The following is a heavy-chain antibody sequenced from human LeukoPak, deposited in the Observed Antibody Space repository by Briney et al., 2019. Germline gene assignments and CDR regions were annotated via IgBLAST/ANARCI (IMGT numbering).Heavy chain of an antibody. CDR1: GGSISSYY. J-gene: IGHJ4*02. CDR3: ARGGYCSSTSCYAGYFDY. CDR2: IYYSGST. Sequence: KPSETLSLTCTVSGGSISSYYWSWIRQPPGKGLEWIGYIYYSGSTNYNPSLKRRVTIAVDTSKNQFSLELRSVTAADTAVYYCARGGYCSSTSCYAGYFDYWGQGTLVTVSS. D-gene: IGHD2-2*01. V-gene: IGHV4-59*01.